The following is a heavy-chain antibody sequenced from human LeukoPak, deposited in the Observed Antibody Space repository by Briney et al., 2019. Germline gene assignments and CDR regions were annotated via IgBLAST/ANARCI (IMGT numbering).Heavy chain of an antibody. CDR3: ARARPVRVTIFGVVPNFDY. CDR2: IYYSGST. CDR1: GGSISSYY. V-gene: IGHV4-59*01. Sequence: SETLSLTCTVSGGSISSYYWSWIRQPPGKGLEWIGYIYYSGSTNYNPSLNRRVTISVDTSKNQFSLKLSSVTAADTAVYYCARARPVRVTIFGVVPNFDYWGQGTLVTVSS. J-gene: IGHJ4*02. D-gene: IGHD3-3*01.